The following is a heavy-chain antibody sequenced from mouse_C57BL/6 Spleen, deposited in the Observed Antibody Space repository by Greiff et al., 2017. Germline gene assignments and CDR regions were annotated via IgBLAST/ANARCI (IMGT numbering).Heavy chain of an antibody. V-gene: IGHV1-4*01. CDR2: INPSSGYT. D-gene: IGHD1-1*01. Sequence: QVQLQQSGAELARPGASVKMSCKASGYTFTSYTMHWVKQRPGQGLEWIGYINPSSGYTKYNQKFKDKATLTADKSSSTAYMQLSSLTSEDSAVYYCARGETTVVAEDYWGQGTTLTVSS. CDR1: GYTFTSYT. CDR3: ARGETTVVAEDY. J-gene: IGHJ2*01.